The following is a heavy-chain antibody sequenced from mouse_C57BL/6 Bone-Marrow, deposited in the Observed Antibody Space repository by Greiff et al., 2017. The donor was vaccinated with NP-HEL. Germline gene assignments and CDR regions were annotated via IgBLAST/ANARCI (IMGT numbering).Heavy chain of an antibody. CDR1: GYTFTDYN. V-gene: IGHV1-22*01. J-gene: IGHJ2*01. CDR2: INPNNGGT. CDR3: ATAERRGYYFDY. Sequence: EVQLVESGPELVKPGASVKMSCKASGYTFTDYNMHWVKQSHGKSLEWIGYINPNNGGTSYNQKFKGKATLTVNKSSSTAYMELRSLTSEDSAVYYCATAERRGYYFDYWGQGTTLTVSS.